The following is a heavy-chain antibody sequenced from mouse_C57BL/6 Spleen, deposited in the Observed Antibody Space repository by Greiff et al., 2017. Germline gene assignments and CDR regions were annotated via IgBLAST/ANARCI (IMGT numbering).Heavy chain of an antibody. V-gene: IGHV2-5*01. Sequence: QVHVKQSGPGLVQPSQSLSITCTVSGFSLTSYGVHWVRQSPGKGLEWLGVIWRGGSTDYNAAFMSRLSITKDNSKSQVFFKMNSLQADDTAIYYCAKNSRYDGYYVDYFDYWGQGTTLTVSS. CDR3: AKNSRYDGYYVDYFDY. J-gene: IGHJ2*01. CDR2: IWRGGST. CDR1: GFSLTSYG. D-gene: IGHD2-3*01.